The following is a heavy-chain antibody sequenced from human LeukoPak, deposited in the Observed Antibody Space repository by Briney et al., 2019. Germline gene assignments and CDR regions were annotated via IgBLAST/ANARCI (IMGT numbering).Heavy chain of an antibody. Sequence: SETLSLTCTVSGGSISSYYWSRIRQPAGKGLEWIGRIYTSGSTNYNPSLKSRATMSVDTSKNQFSLKLSSVTAADTAVYYCARRSISYYYYYMDVWGKGTTVTVSS. D-gene: IGHD6-13*01. CDR1: GGSISSYY. CDR3: ARRSISYYYYYMDV. CDR2: IYTSGST. V-gene: IGHV4-4*07. J-gene: IGHJ6*03.